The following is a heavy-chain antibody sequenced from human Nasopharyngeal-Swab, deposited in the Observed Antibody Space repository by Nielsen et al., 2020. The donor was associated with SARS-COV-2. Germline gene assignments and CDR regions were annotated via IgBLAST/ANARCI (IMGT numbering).Heavy chain of an antibody. D-gene: IGHD4-23*01. CDR3: ASVYGGSYWYFDL. V-gene: IGHV3-30-3*01. Sequence: GGSLRLSCAASGFTFSSYAMHWVRQAPGKGLEWVAVISYDGSNKYYADSVKGRFTISRDNSKNTLYLQMNSLRAEDTAVYYCASVYGGSYWYFDLWGRGTLVTVSS. CDR1: GFTFSSYA. J-gene: IGHJ2*01. CDR2: ISYDGSNK.